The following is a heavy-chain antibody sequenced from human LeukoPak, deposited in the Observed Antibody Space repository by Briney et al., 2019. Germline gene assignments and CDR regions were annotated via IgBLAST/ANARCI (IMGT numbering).Heavy chain of an antibody. CDR2: IYYSGST. CDR1: GGSISSYY. D-gene: IGHD5-12*01. V-gene: IGHV4-59*01. J-gene: IGHJ3*02. Sequence: SETLSLTCTVSGGSISSYYWSWIRQPPGKGLEWIGYIYYSGSTNYNPSLKSRVTISVDTSKNQFSLKLSSVTAADTAVFYCARVASGYDVFDIWGQGTMVTVSS. CDR3: ARVASGYDVFDI.